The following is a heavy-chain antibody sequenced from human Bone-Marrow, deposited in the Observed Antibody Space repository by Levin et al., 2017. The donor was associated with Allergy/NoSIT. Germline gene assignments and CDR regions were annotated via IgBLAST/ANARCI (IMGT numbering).Heavy chain of an antibody. CDR2: IYYSGNT. CDR1: GGSIGTYF. J-gene: IGHJ4*02. CDR3: ARDYSTSWWMGFDS. Sequence: SETLSLTCTVSGGSIGTYFWSWVRQSPGKGLEWIGYIYYSGNTNYNPSLKSRVTMSVDSSKNQFSLKLRSVTAADTAVYYCARDYSTSWWMGFDSWGQGTLVTVSS. V-gene: IGHV4-59*01. D-gene: IGHD6-13*01.